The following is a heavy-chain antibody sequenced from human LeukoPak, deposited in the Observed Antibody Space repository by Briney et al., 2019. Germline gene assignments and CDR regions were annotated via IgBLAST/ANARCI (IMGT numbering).Heavy chain of an antibody. CDR2: ISSSGVYI. V-gene: IGHV3-21*01. D-gene: IGHD3-22*01. J-gene: IGHJ4*02. Sequence: GGSLRLSCAASGFTFSSYWMSWVRQAPGKGLEWVSSISSSGVYIYYADSVKGRFTISRDNAKNSLSLQMNSLRAEDTAVYYCAKAGGGSNSGYKFDYWGQGTLVTVSS. CDR1: GFTFSSYW. CDR3: AKAGGGSNSGYKFDY.